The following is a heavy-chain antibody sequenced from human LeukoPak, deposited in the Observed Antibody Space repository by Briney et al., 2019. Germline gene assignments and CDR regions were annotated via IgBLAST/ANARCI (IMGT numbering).Heavy chain of an antibody. CDR3: AKDHSSWTFDY. J-gene: IGHJ4*02. Sequence: GGSLRLSCAASGFTFSSYAMHWVRQAPGKGLEWVAVISYDGSNKYYADSVKGRFTISRDNAKNMLYLQMNSLRAEDTAVYYCAKDHSSWTFDYWGQGTLVTVSS. D-gene: IGHD6-13*01. V-gene: IGHV3-30*04. CDR1: GFTFSSYA. CDR2: ISYDGSNK.